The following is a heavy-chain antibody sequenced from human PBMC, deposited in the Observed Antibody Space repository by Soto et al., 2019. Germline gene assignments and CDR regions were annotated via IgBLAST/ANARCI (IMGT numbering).Heavy chain of an antibody. CDR1: GFTFSSYG. V-gene: IGHV3-33*01. CDR3: ARGLLYYGSGSYYVDAFDI. J-gene: IGHJ3*02. Sequence: GGSLRLSCAASGFTFSSYGMHWVLQAPGKGLEWVAVIWYDGSNKYYADSVKGRFTISRDNSKNTLYLQMNSLRAEDTAVYYWARGLLYYGSGSYYVDAFDIWGQGTMVTVSS. CDR2: IWYDGSNK. D-gene: IGHD3-10*01.